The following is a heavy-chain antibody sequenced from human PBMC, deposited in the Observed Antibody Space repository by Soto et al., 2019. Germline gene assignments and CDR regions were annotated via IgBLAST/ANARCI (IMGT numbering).Heavy chain of an antibody. CDR3: ARHPHKYYYGSGSYYNDRNGMDV. CDR1: GYSFTSYW. J-gene: IGHJ6*02. Sequence: PGESLKISCKGSGYSFTSYWIGWVRQMPGKGLEWMGIIYPGDSDTRYSPSFQGQVTISADKSISTAYLQWSSLKASDTAMYYCARHPHKYYYGSGSYYNDRNGMDVWGQGTTVTVSS. V-gene: IGHV5-51*01. D-gene: IGHD3-10*01. CDR2: IYPGDSDT.